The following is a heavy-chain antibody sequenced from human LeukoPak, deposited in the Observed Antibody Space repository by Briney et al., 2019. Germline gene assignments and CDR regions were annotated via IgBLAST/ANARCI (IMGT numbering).Heavy chain of an antibody. D-gene: IGHD1-1*01. J-gene: IGHJ4*02. CDR2: IIPILGIA. V-gene: IGHV1-69*04. Sequence: VASVKVSCKASGGTFSSYAISWVRQAPGQGLEWMGRIIPILGIANYAQKFQGRVTITADRSTSTAYMELSSLRSEDTAVYYCAKENGVSYYFDYWGQGTLVTVSS. CDR1: GGTFSSYA. CDR3: AKENGVSYYFDY.